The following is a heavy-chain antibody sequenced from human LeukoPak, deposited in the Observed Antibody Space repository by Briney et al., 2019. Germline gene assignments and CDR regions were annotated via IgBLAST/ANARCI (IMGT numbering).Heavy chain of an antibody. CDR3: AILPRGATQDFDY. Sequence: ASVKVSRKASGYTFTGYYMHWVRQAPGQGLEWMGRINPNSGGTNYAQKFQGRVTMTRDTPISTAYMELSRLRSDDTAVYYCAILPRGATQDFDYWGQGTLVTVSS. CDR2: INPNSGGT. V-gene: IGHV1-2*06. D-gene: IGHD1-26*01. CDR1: GYTFTGYY. J-gene: IGHJ4*02.